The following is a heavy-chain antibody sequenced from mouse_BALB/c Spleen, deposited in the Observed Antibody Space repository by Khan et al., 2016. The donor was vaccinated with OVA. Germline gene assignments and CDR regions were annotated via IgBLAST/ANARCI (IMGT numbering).Heavy chain of an antibody. V-gene: IGHV1-5*01. D-gene: IGHD1-1*01. CDR2: IFSGNSDT. J-gene: IGHJ3*01. CDR3: TRAGYGAFED. Sequence: VQLQQSGTVLARPGSSVKMSCKASGYTFTSYWLHWVKQRPGQGLEWIGGIFSGNSDTSYNQKFKGKATLTAVTSSITAYMELSSLTTADSAVYYWTRAGYGAFEDWGQGTLVTVYA. CDR1: GYTFTSYW.